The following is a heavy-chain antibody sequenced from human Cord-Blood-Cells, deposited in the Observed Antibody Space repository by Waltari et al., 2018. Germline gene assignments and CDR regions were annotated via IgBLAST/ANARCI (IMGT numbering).Heavy chain of an antibody. Sequence: QVQLVQSGAEVKKPGSSVKVSCKASGGTFSRYAISWVRQAPGQGLEWIGGISRIVGTANYAQKVQGIVTMTADESTSTAYMELSSLRSEDTAVYYCARATGYSSSWYWYFDLWGRGTLVTVSS. CDR3: ARATGYSSSWYWYFDL. CDR1: GGTFSRYA. V-gene: IGHV1-69*01. D-gene: IGHD6-13*01. J-gene: IGHJ2*01. CDR2: ISRIVGTA.